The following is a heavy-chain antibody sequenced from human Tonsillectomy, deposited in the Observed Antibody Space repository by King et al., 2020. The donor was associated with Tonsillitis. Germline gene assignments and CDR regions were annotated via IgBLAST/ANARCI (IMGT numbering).Heavy chain of an antibody. J-gene: IGHJ3*02. Sequence: LQLPESGPGLVKPSETLSLTCTVSGGSISRYYWSWIRQPPGRGLEWIGYIYYSGSTNYNPSLNSRVTILVDTSKNQFSLKLSSVTAADTAVYYCARDPYYDNLYAFDIWGQGTMVTVSS. V-gene: IGHV4-59*01. CDR2: IYYSGST. D-gene: IGHD3-22*01. CDR3: ARDPYYDNLYAFDI. CDR1: GGSISRYY.